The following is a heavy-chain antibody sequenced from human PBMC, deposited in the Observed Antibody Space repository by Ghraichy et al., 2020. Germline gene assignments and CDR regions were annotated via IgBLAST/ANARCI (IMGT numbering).Heavy chain of an antibody. D-gene: IGHD4-11*01. J-gene: IGHJ4*02. Sequence: SVKVSCKASGGTFSSYTISWVRQAPGQGLEWMGRIIPILGIANYAQKFQGRVTITADKSTSTAYMELSSLRSEDTAVYYCARDGRAYSNSDYWGQGTLVTVSS. CDR2: IIPILGIA. V-gene: IGHV1-69*04. CDR3: ARDGRAYSNSDY. CDR1: GGTFSSYT.